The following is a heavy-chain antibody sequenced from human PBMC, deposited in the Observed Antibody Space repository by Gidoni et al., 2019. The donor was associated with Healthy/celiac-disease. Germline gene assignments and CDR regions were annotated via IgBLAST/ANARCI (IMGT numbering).Heavy chain of an antibody. J-gene: IGHJ4*02. D-gene: IGHD3-22*01. CDR2: IWYDGSNK. Sequence: QVQLVESGGGVVQPGRSLRLSCAASGFTFSSYGMHWVRQAPGKGLEWVAVIWYDGSNKYYADSVKGRFTISRDNSKNTLYLQMNSLRAEDTAVYYCAREGVYYDRPPPYYFDYWGQGTLVTVSS. CDR3: AREGVYYDRPPPYYFDY. CDR1: GFTFSSYG. V-gene: IGHV3-33*01.